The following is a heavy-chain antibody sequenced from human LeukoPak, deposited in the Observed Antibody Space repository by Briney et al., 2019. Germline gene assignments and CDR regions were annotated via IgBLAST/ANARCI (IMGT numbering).Heavy chain of an antibody. V-gene: IGHV1-69*04. D-gene: IGHD3-22*01. CDR3: AREFVGYYYDSSGYMDY. Sequence: GASVKVSCKASGGTFSSYAISWVRQAPGQGLEWMGRIIPILGIANYAQKFQGRVTITADKSTSTAYMELSSLRSEDTAVYYCAREFVGYYYDSSGYMDYWGQGTLVTVSS. J-gene: IGHJ4*02. CDR2: IIPILGIA. CDR1: GGTFSSYA.